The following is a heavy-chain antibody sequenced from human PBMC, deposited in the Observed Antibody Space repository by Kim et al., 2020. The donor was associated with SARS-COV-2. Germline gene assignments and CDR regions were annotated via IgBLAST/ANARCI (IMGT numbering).Heavy chain of an antibody. D-gene: IGHD3-3*01. CDR1: GFTFSSYA. CDR3: ARYHDFWSGYYKYYYYGMDV. CDR2: ISYDGSNK. Sequence: GGSLRLSCAASGFTFSSYAMHWVRQAPGKGLEWVAVISYDGSNKYYADSVKGRFTISRDNSKNTLYLQMNSLRAEDTTVYYCARYHDFWSGYYKYYYYGMDVWGQGTTVTVSS. V-gene: IGHV3-30*04. J-gene: IGHJ6*02.